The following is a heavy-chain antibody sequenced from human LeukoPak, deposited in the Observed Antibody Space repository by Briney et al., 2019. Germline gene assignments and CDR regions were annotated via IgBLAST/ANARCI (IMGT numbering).Heavy chain of an antibody. Sequence: SETLSLTCTVSGGSISSGHYYWSWIRQPPGKGLEWIGYIYNSGSTYYSPSLKSRVTISTDTSKNQFSLKLSSVAAADTAVYYCARGEGYYYDGAFDFWGQGTMVTVSS. D-gene: IGHD3-22*01. CDR1: GGSISSGHYY. J-gene: IGHJ3*01. V-gene: IGHV4-30-4*01. CDR3: ARGEGYYYDGAFDF. CDR2: IYNSGST.